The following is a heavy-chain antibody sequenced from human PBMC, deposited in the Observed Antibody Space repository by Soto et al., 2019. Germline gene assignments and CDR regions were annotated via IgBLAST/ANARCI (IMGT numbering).Heavy chain of an antibody. CDR1: GGSISSSSYY. CDR2: IYYSGST. J-gene: IGHJ6*02. D-gene: IGHD6-19*01. CDR3: AYIAVPMDV. Sequence: SETLSLTCTVSGGSISSSSYYWGWIRQPPGKGPEWIGSIYYSGSTYYNPSLKSRVTISVDTSKNQFSLKLSSVTAADTAVYYCAYIAVPMDVWGQGTTVTVS. V-gene: IGHV4-39*01.